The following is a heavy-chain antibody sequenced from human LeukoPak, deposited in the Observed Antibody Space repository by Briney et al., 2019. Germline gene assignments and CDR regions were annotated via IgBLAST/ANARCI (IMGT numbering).Heavy chain of an antibody. CDR1: GYTFTSYY. CDR2: INPSGGST. V-gene: IGHV1-46*01. J-gene: IGHJ4*02. CDR3: AKDASSGYYFDY. Sequence: ASVKVSCKASGYTFTSYYMHWVRQPPGQGLEWMGIINPSGGSTSYAKQSQGRVTMARDQSTSTAYMERSSRRCEETAWYYCAKDASSGYYFDYWGQGTLLTVSS. D-gene: IGHD3-22*01.